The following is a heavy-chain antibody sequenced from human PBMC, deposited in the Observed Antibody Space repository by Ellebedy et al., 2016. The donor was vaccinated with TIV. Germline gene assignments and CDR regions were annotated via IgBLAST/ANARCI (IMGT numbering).Heavy chain of an antibody. Sequence: SETLSLTCTVSGGSISSGGYYWSWIRQHPGKGLEWIGYIYYSGSTYYNPSLKSRLTFSVDTSKNQFSLKLSSVTAADTAVYYCARGVTGTTAAYDYWGQGTLVTVSS. CDR2: IYYSGST. D-gene: IGHD1-7*01. CDR1: GGSISSGGYY. CDR3: ARGVTGTTAAYDY. V-gene: IGHV4-31*03. J-gene: IGHJ4*02.